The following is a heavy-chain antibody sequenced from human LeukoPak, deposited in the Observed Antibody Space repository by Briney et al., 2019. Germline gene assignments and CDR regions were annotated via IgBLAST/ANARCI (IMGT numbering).Heavy chain of an antibody. CDR2: IAYDGGNT. D-gene: IGHD2-2*01. V-gene: IGHV3-33*03. J-gene: IGHJ5*02. CDR1: GFTFSTYA. CDR3: AKDIGSTSLYNWFDP. Sequence: GRSLRLSCTVSGFTFSTYAMHWVRQAPGNGLEWVAVIAYDGGNTYYLDSVRGRFAISRDNSENTLYLQMNSLRAEDTAVYYCAKDIGSTSLYNWFDPWGQGTLVTVSS.